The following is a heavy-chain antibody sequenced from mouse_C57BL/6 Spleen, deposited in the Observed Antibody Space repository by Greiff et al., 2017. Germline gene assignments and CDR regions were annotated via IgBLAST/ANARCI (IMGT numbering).Heavy chain of an antibody. Sequence: QVQLQQPGAELVKPGASVKLSCKASGYTFTSYWMHWVKQRPGQGLEWIGMIHPNSGSTNYNEKFKSKATLTVDKSSSTAYMQLSSLTSEDSAVDYGASQLLRWGMDYWGQGTSVTVSS. D-gene: IGHD1-1*01. CDR3: ASQLLRWGMDY. J-gene: IGHJ4*01. CDR2: IHPNSGST. V-gene: IGHV1-64*01. CDR1: GYTFTSYW.